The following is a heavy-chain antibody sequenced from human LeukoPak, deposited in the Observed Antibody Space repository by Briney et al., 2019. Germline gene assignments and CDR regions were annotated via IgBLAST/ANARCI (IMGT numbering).Heavy chain of an antibody. CDR2: ISGSGGST. CDR1: GFTFSSYA. J-gene: IGHJ6*02. V-gene: IGHV3-23*01. Sequence: GGSLRLSCAASGFTFSSYAMSWVRQAPGKGLEWVSAISGSGGSTYYADSVKGRFTISRDNSKNTLYLQMNSLRAEDTAVYYCAKDPLNYYYYGMDVWGQGTTVTVSS. CDR3: AKDPLNYYYYGMDV.